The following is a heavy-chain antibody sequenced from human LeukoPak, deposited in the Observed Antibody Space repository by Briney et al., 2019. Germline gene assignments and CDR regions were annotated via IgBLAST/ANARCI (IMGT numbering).Heavy chain of an antibody. J-gene: IGHJ3*02. Sequence: GGSLRLSCAASGFTFSIYSMNWVRQAPGKGLEWGSSISSISSYIYYADSVKGRFTISRDNAKNSLYLQMNSLRAEDTAVYYCARECGGDCYYGGSAFDIWGQGTMVTVSS. V-gene: IGHV3-21*01. CDR3: ARECGGDCYYGGSAFDI. CDR1: GFTFSIYS. CDR2: ISSISSYI. D-gene: IGHD2-21*01.